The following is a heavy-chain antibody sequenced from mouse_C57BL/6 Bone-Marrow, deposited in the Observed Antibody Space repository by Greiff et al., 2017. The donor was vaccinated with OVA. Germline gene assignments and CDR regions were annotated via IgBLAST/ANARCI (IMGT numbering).Heavy chain of an antibody. CDR2: IDPSDSYT. CDR3: ARRDSSGFAY. D-gene: IGHD3-2*02. V-gene: IGHV1-50*01. Sequence: VQLQQPGAELVKPGASVKLSCKASGYTFTSYWMQWVKQRPGQGLEWIGEIDPSDSYTNYNQKFKGKATLTVDKSSSTAYMQLSSLTSEDSAVYYCARRDSSGFAYWGQGTLVTVSA. CDR1: GYTFTSYW. J-gene: IGHJ3*01.